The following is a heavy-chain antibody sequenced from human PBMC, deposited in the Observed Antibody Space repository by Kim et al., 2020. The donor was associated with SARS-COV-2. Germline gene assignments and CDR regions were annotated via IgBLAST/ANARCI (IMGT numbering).Heavy chain of an antibody. V-gene: IGHV4-31*02. Sequence: SRVTISVDTSKNQFSLKLSSVTAADTAVYYCARGLRRTMIVGNRINWFDPWGQGTLVTVSS. CDR3: ARGLRRTMIVGNRINWFDP. D-gene: IGHD3-22*01. J-gene: IGHJ5*02.